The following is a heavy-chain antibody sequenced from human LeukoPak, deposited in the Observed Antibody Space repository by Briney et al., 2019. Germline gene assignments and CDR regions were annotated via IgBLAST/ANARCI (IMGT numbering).Heavy chain of an antibody. V-gene: IGHV3-21*01. CDR3: ARDFYDSGSYYNSHWFDP. D-gene: IGHD3-10*01. J-gene: IGHJ5*02. Sequence: GGSLRLSCAASGFTFSSYSMNWVRQAPGKGLEWVSSISKSSSYIYYADSVQGRFTISRDNAKNSLYLQMNSLRAEDTAVYYCARDFYDSGSYYNSHWFDPWGQGTLVTVSS. CDR1: GFTFSSYS. CDR2: ISKSSSYI.